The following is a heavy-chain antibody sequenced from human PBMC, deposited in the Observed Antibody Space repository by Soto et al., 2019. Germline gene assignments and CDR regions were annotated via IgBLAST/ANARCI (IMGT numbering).Heavy chain of an antibody. J-gene: IGHJ4*02. CDR3: ARAAREMATGPHGY. CDR1: GFTFRNFA. Sequence: EVQLVESGGGQVRPGGSLRLSCAVSGFTFRNFAMNWVRQAPGKGLEWVSSISSTGGSIYYAESLKGRFTVSRDNAQKFLYLQMNRLRVEDTAVYYCARAAREMATGPHGYWGQGTLVTVSS. CDR2: ISSTGGSI. V-gene: IGHV3-21*01. D-gene: IGHD5-12*01.